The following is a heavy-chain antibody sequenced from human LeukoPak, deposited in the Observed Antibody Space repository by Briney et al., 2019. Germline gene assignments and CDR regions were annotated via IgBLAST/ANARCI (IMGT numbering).Heavy chain of an antibody. J-gene: IGHJ4*02. CDR3: ARGDGDF. CDR2: ITIKNGDT. Sequence: ASVKVSCKASGFPFKTYGISWMRQAPGQGLEWMGWITIKNGDTNYARNLQGRVTMTTDTSTSTAYMELRSLRSDDTAVYYCARGDGDFWGQGTLVTVSS. CDR1: GFPFKTYG. V-gene: IGHV1-18*01. D-gene: IGHD5-24*01.